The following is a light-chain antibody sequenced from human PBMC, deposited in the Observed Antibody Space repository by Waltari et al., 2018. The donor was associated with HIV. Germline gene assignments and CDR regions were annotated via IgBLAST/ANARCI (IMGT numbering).Light chain of an antibody. CDR3: QVWDSTSDHVL. CDR1: NIERKS. Sequence: APGKTATITCGGKNIERKSVHWYQQKPGQAPVLVIYYDNDRPSGIPERFSGSNSGDTATLTIRRVGDGDEADYYCQVWDSTSDHVLFGGGTKLTVL. J-gene: IGLJ2*01. CDR2: YDN. V-gene: IGLV3-21*04.